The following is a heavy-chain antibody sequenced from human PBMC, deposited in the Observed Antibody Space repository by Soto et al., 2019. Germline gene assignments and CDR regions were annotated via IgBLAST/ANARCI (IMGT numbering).Heavy chain of an antibody. J-gene: IGHJ4*02. CDR2: IIPIFGPA. V-gene: IGHV1-69*12. CDR3: ARDPDDYGDYDGY. Sequence: QVQLVQSGAEVKKPGSSGKVSCKASGGTFSSYAISWVRQAPGQGLEWMGGIIPIFGPANYAQRFQGRVTITAAESTSTAYMELSSLRSEDTAVYYCARDPDDYGDYDGYWVQGTLVAVSS. CDR1: GGTFSSYA. D-gene: IGHD4-17*01.